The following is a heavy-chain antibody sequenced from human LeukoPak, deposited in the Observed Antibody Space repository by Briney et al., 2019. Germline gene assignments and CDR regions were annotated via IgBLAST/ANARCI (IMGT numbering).Heavy chain of an antibody. CDR3: ASGLVGATTDY. CDR2: IYTSGST. J-gene: IGHJ4*02. CDR1: GGSISSGSYY. V-gene: IGHV4-61*02. Sequence: SSETLSLTCTVSGGSISSGSYYWSWIRQPAGKGLEWIGRIYTSGSTNYNPSLKSRVTISVDPSKNQFSLKLSSVTAADTAVYYCASGLVGATTDYWGQGTLVTVSS. D-gene: IGHD1-26*01.